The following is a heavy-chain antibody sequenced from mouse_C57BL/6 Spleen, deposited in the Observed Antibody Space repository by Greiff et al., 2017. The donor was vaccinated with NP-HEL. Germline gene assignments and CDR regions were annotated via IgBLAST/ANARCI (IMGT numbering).Heavy chain of an antibody. CDR1: GYAFSSSW. CDR2: IYPGDGDT. J-gene: IGHJ2*01. D-gene: IGHD4-1*01. V-gene: IGHV1-82*01. CDR3: ARGDWERVFDY. Sequence: QVQLQQSGPELVKPGASVKISCKASGYAFSSSWMNWVKQRPGKGLEWIGRIYPGDGDTNYNGKFKGKATLTADKSSSTAYMQLSSLTSEDSAVYFCARGDWERVFDYWGQGTTLTVSS.